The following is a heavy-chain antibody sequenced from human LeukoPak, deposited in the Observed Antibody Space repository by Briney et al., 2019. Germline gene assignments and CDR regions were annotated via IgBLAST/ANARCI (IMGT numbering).Heavy chain of an antibody. J-gene: IGHJ6*02. Sequence: GGSLRLSCAASGFTFSSYGMRWVRQAPGRGLEWVSTITASGRSTSYADSVKGRFTISRDNSKNTLHLQMNTLRAEDTALYYCAKTSPGSFYGMDVWGQGTTVTVSS. CDR3: AKTSPGSFYGMDV. CDR1: GFTFSSYG. D-gene: IGHD3-10*01. CDR2: ITASGRST. V-gene: IGHV3-23*01.